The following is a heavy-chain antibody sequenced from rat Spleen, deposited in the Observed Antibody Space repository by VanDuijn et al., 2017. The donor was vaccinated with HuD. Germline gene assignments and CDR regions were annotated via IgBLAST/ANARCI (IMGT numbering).Heavy chain of an antibody. CDR3: TRAENDGHPYYFDY. CDR1: GFTFNNYW. J-gene: IGHJ2*01. Sequence: EVQLVESGGGLVQPGRSLKLSCVASGFTFNNYWMTWIRQAPGKGLEWVASITNTGGSTYYPDSVKGRFTISRDNAKSTLYLQMNSLRSEDTATYYCTRAENDGHPYYFDYWGQGVMVTVSS. D-gene: IGHD1-12*02. V-gene: IGHV5-31*01. CDR2: ITNTGGST.